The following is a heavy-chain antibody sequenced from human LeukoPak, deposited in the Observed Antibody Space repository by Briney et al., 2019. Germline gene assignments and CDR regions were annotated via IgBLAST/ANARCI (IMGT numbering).Heavy chain of an antibody. Sequence: GGSLRLSCAASRFTFSSYWMSWVRQAPGKGLEWVANINQDGSEKNYLDSVKGRFTISRDNAKNSLYLQMNSLRAEDTAVYYCARDRGYSNFDYWGQGTLVTVSS. J-gene: IGHJ4*02. V-gene: IGHV3-7*01. CDR2: INQDGSEK. D-gene: IGHD4-23*01. CDR1: RFTFSSYW. CDR3: ARDRGYSNFDY.